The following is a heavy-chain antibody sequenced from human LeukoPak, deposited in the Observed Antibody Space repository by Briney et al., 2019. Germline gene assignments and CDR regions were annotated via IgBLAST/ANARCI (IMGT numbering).Heavy chain of an antibody. CDR1: GGPNRRNSDF. Sequence: SETLSLTCTVSGGPNRRNSDFWAWIRQPPGKGLEWMGPLFYSGSTSYNPSLQSRLTISVDTSKSQFFLKVTSVTAADTGVYYCVRDRGDYSGDPGYFEYWGQGILVTVSS. CDR3: VRDRGDYSGDPGYFEY. D-gene: IGHD4-23*01. V-gene: IGHV4-39*02. J-gene: IGHJ4*02. CDR2: LFYSGST.